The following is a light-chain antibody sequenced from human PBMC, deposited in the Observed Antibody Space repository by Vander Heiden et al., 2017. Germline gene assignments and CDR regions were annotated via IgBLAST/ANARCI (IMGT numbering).Light chain of an antibody. J-gene: IGKJ1*01. CDR2: GTS. CDR1: QSVSTGY. Sequence: EIVLTQSPGTLSLSPGERATLSCMASQSVSTGYLAWYPQKPGQTPRLLIYGTSRRATGTPDRFSGSGSGTDFTLTISRLEPEDFAVYYCQQYGSSPQMFGQGTKVEIK. CDR3: QQYGSSPQM. V-gene: IGKV3-20*01.